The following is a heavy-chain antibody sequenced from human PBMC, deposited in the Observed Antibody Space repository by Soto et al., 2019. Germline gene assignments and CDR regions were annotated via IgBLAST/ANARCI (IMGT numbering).Heavy chain of an antibody. CDR3: ARRGSGSYYDY. V-gene: IGHV3-23*01. J-gene: IGHJ4*02. D-gene: IGHD1-26*01. Sequence: EVQLLESGGGLVQPGGSLRLSCAASGFTFSSYAMRWVRQAPEKGLEWVSAISGSGDSTYYADSVKGRFTISRDNSKNTLYLQMNSLRAEDTAVYYCARRGSGSYYDYWGQGTLVTVSS. CDR1: GFTFSSYA. CDR2: ISGSGDST.